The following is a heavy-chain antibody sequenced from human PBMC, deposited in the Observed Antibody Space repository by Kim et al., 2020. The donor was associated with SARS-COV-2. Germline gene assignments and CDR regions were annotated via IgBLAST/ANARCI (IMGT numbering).Heavy chain of an antibody. CDR3: AKVNSGSSGWFEYFQR. J-gene: IGHJ1*01. CDR2: IRQSGGNT. Sequence: GGSLRLSCAASGFTFNSYAMSWVRQAPGKGLEWVSGIRQSGGNTEYADSVKGRFSISRDNSKNKLYLQMNRLRAEDTAVYYCAKVNSGSSGWFEYFQRWGQGTLVTVSS. V-gene: IGHV3-23*01. D-gene: IGHD6-19*01. CDR1: GFTFNSYA.